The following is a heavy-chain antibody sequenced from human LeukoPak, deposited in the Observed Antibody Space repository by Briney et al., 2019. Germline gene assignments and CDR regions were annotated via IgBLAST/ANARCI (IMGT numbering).Heavy chain of an antibody. V-gene: IGHV4-39*01. CDR3: ARHVLKGYSYGYAYYYYMDV. CDR2: IYYSGST. CDR1: GGSITSSSYY. J-gene: IGHJ6*03. D-gene: IGHD5-18*01. Sequence: SETLSLTCTVSGGSITSSSYYWGWIRQPPGKGLEWIGSIYYSGSTYYNPSLKSRVTISVDTSKNQFSLKLSSVTAADTAVYYCARHVLKGYSYGYAYYYYMDVWGKGTTVTVSS.